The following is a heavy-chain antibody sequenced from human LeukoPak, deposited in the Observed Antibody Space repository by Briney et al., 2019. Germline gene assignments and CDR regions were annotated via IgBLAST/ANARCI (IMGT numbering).Heavy chain of an antibody. CDR1: GFTFSSYP. CDR2: ISASGGST. D-gene: IGHD6-19*01. Sequence: GGSLRLSCAASGFTFSSYPMSWVRQAPGKGLEWVSSISASGGSTYYADSVKGRYTISRDDSKNTLYLQMNSLRAEDTAVYYCARGRGGIAVYYFDYWGQGTLVTVSS. V-gene: IGHV3-23*01. J-gene: IGHJ4*02. CDR3: ARGRGGIAVYYFDY.